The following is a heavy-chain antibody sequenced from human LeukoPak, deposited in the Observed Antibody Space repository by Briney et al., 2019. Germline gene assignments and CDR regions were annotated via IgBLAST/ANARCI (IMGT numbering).Heavy chain of an antibody. CDR3: TVPASGGSWFDP. V-gene: IGHV3-73*01. CDR1: GFSFSGSA. Sequence: PGGSLRLSCAASGFSFSGSAIHWVRQAPGKGLEWVGRIRGAGYSGAPAYVASVRGRFTISRDDSKSTAYLQMNSLKAEDTAVYYCTVPASGGSWFDPWGPGSLVTVSS. J-gene: IGHJ5*02. CDR2: IRGAGYSGAP. D-gene: IGHD2-2*01.